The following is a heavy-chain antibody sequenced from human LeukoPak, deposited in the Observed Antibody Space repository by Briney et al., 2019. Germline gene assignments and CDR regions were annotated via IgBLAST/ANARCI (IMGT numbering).Heavy chain of an antibody. J-gene: IGHJ4*02. CDR3: ARGQNEIFDY. Sequence: PGGSLRLSCAASGFTFSNYGMSWVRQAPGKGLEWVSIIASGGVTTNHADSVKGRFTISRDNSKNTLYLQMNILRAEDTAVYYCARGQNEIFDYWGQGTLVTVSS. CDR1: GFTFSNYG. D-gene: IGHD1-1*01. CDR2: IASGGVTT. V-gene: IGHV3-23*01.